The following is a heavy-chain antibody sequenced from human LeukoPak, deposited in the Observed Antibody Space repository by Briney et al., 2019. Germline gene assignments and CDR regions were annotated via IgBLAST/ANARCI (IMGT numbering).Heavy chain of an antibody. CDR2: ISHSGST. Sequence: SETLSLTCAVYGGSFSGYYWSWIRQPPGKGLEWIGEISHSGSTNYNPSLKSRVTISVDTSKNQFSLKLSSVTAADTAVYYCARGLSYGGNAEYWGQGTLVTVSS. D-gene: IGHD4-23*01. V-gene: IGHV4-34*01. J-gene: IGHJ4*02. CDR3: ARGLSYGGNAEY. CDR1: GGSFSGYY.